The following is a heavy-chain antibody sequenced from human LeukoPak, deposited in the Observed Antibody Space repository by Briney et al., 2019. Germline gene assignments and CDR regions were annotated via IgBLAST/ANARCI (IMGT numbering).Heavy chain of an antibody. Sequence: ASVKVSCKASGGTFSSYAISWVRQAPGQGLEWMGGIIPIFGTANYAQKFQGRVTITADESTSTAYMELSSLRSEDTAVYYCATTSGRYSYGPGYYYYGMDVWGKGTTVTASS. CDR1: GGTFSSYA. CDR3: ATTSGRYSYGPGYYYYGMDV. J-gene: IGHJ6*04. V-gene: IGHV1-69*13. D-gene: IGHD5-18*01. CDR2: IIPIFGTA.